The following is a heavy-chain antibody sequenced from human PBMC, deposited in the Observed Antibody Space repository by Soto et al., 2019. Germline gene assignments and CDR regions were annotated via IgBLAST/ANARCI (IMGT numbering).Heavy chain of an antibody. V-gene: IGHV4-59*01. D-gene: IGHD3-10*01. Sequence: QVQLQESGPGLVKPSETLSLTCTVSGGSISSYYWSWIRQPPGKGLEWIGYIYYSGSTNYNPSLKSRVTISVDTSKNQFSLKLSSVTAADTAVYYCARTPYYYGSGSYLDYWGQGTLVTVSS. CDR2: IYYSGST. CDR3: ARTPYYYGSGSYLDY. J-gene: IGHJ4*02. CDR1: GGSISSYY.